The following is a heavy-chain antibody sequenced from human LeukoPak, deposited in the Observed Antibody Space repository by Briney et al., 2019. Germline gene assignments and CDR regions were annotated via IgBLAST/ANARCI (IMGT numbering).Heavy chain of an antibody. CDR3: AKGSGSGWYRPVDY. J-gene: IGHJ4*02. V-gene: IGHV1-69*13. CDR1: GGTFSSYA. Sequence: ASVKVSCKASGGTFSSYAISWVRQAPGQGLEWMGGIIPIFGTANYAQKFQGRVTITADESTSTAYMELSSLRSEDTAVYYCAKGSGSGWYRPVDYWGQGTLVTVSS. D-gene: IGHD6-19*01. CDR2: IIPIFGTA.